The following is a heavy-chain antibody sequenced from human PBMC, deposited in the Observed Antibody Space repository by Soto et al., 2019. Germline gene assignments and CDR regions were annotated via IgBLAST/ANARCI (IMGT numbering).Heavy chain of an antibody. V-gene: IGHV4-34*01. Sequence: PSETLSLTCAVYGGSFSGYYWSWIRQPPGKGLEWIGEINHSGSTNYNPSLKSRVTISVDTSKNQFSLKLSSVTAADTAVYYCARAIAPFDYWGQGTLVTVSS. CDR1: GGSFSGYY. CDR2: INHSGST. D-gene: IGHD3-16*02. J-gene: IGHJ4*02. CDR3: ARAIAPFDY.